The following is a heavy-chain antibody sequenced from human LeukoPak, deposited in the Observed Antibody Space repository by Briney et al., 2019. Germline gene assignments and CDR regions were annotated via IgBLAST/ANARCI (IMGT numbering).Heavy chain of an antibody. D-gene: IGHD6-13*01. CDR3: ASGWGSSSPDDY. Sequence: GASVKVSCKASGYTFTSYYMHWVRQATGQGLEWMGWMNPNSGNTGYAQKFQGRVTMTRNTSISTAYMELSSLRSEDTAVYYCASGWGSSSPDDYWGQGTLVTVSS. V-gene: IGHV1-8*02. J-gene: IGHJ4*02. CDR1: GYTFTSYY. CDR2: MNPNSGNT.